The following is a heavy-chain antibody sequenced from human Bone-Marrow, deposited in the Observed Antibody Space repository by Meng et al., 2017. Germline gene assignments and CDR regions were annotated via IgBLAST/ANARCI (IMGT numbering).Heavy chain of an antibody. CDR3: ARVETATTNPYFDY. Sequence: QLQLQESGPGLVKPSQTLSLPCTVSGGSIRSGDYYWSWIRQPPGRGLEWIGYIYYSGSTYYNPSLRSRVTISVDTFKNQFSLILTSVTAADTAVYFCARVETATTNPYFDYWGQGTLVTVSS. D-gene: IGHD5-24*01. V-gene: IGHV4-30-4*01. CDR1: GGSIRSGDYY. CDR2: IYYSGST. J-gene: IGHJ4*02.